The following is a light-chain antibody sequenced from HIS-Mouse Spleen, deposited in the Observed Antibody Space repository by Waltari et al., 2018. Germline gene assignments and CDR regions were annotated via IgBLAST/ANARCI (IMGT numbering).Light chain of an antibody. V-gene: IGKV3-11*01. Sequence: EIVLTQSPATLSLSPGERATLSCRASQRVSSYLAWYQQKPGQAPRLLIYDASNRATGIPARFSGSGSETDFTLTISSLEPEDFAVYYCQQRSNWPPTFGQGTKVEIK. CDR2: DAS. J-gene: IGKJ1*01. CDR3: QQRSNWPPT. CDR1: QRVSSY.